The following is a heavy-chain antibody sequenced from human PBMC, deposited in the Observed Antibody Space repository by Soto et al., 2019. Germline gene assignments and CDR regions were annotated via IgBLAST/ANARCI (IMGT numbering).Heavy chain of an antibody. CDR1: GFTFSSYG. V-gene: IGHV3-30*18. Sequence: GGSLRLSCAASGFTFSSYGMHWVRQAPGKGLEWVAVISYDGSNKYYADSVKGRFTISRDNSKNTLFLQMNSLRAEDTAVYYCAKDTLDYYDTSGYYVDYWGQGTLVTVSS. CDR3: AKDTLDYYDTSGYYVDY. D-gene: IGHD3-22*01. J-gene: IGHJ4*02. CDR2: ISYDGSNK.